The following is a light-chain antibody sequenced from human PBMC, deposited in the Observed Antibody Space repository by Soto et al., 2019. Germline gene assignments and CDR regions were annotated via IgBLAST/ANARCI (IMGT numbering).Light chain of an antibody. J-gene: IGLJ3*02. CDR1: SVDVGDYNY. V-gene: IGLV2-14*01. CDR2: EVS. CDR3: SSYTSSNTWV. Sequence: QSALTQPASVSGSPGQSITISCTGTSVDVGDYNYVSWYQQHPGKAPKLMIYEVSNRPSGVSNRFSGSKSGNTASLTISGLQAEDEADYYCSSYTSSNTWVFGGGTKL.